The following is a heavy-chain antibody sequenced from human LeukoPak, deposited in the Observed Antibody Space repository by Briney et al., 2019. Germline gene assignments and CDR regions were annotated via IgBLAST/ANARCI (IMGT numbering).Heavy chain of an antibody. CDR2: ISGSGGST. Sequence: GGSLRLSCAASGFTFSSYAMSWVRQAPGKGLEWVSAISGSGGSTYYADSVKGRFTISRDSSKNTLYLQMNSLRAEDTAVYYCAKELYYYDSSGYYRKSGIDYWGQGTLVTVSS. CDR1: GFTFSSYA. CDR3: AKELYYYDSSGYYRKSGIDY. V-gene: IGHV3-23*01. D-gene: IGHD3-22*01. J-gene: IGHJ4*02.